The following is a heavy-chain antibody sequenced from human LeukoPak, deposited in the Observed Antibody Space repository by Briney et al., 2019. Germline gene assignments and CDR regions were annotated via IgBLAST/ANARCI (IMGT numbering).Heavy chain of an antibody. Sequence: GGSLRLSCAASGFTFSSYAMHWVRQAPGKGLEWVAVISYDGSNKYYADSVKGRFTISRDNSKDTLYLQMNSLRAEDTAVYYCARGRSIVGARCRFDYWGQGTLVTVSS. V-gene: IGHV3-30*04. CDR2: ISYDGSNK. CDR3: ARGRSIVGARCRFDY. CDR1: GFTFSSYA. D-gene: IGHD1-26*01. J-gene: IGHJ4*02.